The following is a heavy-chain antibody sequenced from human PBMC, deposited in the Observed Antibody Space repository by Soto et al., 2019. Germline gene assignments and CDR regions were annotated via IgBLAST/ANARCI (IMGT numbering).Heavy chain of an antibody. CDR2: IYYSGNT. D-gene: IGHD6-6*01. Sequence: SETLSLTCAVSGVSITSHYWSWIRQAPGKALEWIGYIYYSGNTNYNPSLKSRISMSLDRSKNQVSLKLSSVTAADTAVYYCAGKSSSSSLFDYWGQGTLVTVSS. CDR1: GVSITSHY. CDR3: AGKSSSSSLFDY. V-gene: IGHV4-59*11. J-gene: IGHJ4*02.